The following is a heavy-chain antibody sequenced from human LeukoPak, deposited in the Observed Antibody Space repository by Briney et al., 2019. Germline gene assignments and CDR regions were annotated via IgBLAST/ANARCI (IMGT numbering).Heavy chain of an antibody. Sequence: PSETLSLTCTVSGGSISSYYWSWIRQPPGKGLEWIGYIYYSGSTNYNPSLKSRVTISVDTSKDQFSLKLRSVTAADTAVYYCARTEPSGTTSHWGQGTLVTVSS. CDR3: ARTEPSGTTSH. CDR1: GGSISSYY. J-gene: IGHJ4*02. CDR2: IYYSGST. D-gene: IGHD1-1*01. V-gene: IGHV4-59*01.